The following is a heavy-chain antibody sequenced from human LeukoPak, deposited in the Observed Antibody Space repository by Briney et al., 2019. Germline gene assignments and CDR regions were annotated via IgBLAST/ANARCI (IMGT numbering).Heavy chain of an antibody. J-gene: IGHJ4*02. CDR1: GFTVSSKY. CDR2: IYSGGTT. D-gene: IGHD2-15*01. Sequence: PGGSLRLSCAASGFTVSSKYMSWVRQAPGEGLEWVSVIYSGGTTYYADSVKGRFTISRDNSKNTLYLQMNSLRAEDTAVYYCARSGCSGGRCYYSFDYWGQGTLVTVSS. V-gene: IGHV3-53*01. CDR3: ARSGCSGGRCYYSFDY.